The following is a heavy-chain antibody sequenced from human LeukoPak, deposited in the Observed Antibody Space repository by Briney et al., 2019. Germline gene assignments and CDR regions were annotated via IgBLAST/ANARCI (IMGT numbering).Heavy chain of an antibody. CDR3: AAGYSYGYY. J-gene: IGHJ4*02. CDR1: VGSFSGYY. V-gene: IGHV4-34*01. CDR2: INHSGST. D-gene: IGHD5-18*01. Sequence: SETLSLTCAVYVGSFSGYYWSWIRQPPGKGLEWIGEINHSGSTNYNPSLKSRVTISVDTSKNQFSLKLSSVTAADTAVYYCAAGYSYGYYWGQGTLVTVSS.